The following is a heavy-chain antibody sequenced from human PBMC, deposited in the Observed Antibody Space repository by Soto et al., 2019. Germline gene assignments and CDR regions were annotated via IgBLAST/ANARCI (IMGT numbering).Heavy chain of an antibody. CDR3: ARDQGDYDYGDLGGFAP. V-gene: IGHV3-33*01. D-gene: IGHD4-17*01. Sequence: QVQLVESGGGVVQPGRSLRLSCAASGFTFSSYGMHWVRQAPGKGLEWVAVIWYDGSNKYYADSVKGRFTISRDNSKNTLYLQMTSLRAEDTAVYYCARDQGDYDYGDLGGFAPWGQGTLVTVSS. J-gene: IGHJ5*02. CDR1: GFTFSSYG. CDR2: IWYDGSNK.